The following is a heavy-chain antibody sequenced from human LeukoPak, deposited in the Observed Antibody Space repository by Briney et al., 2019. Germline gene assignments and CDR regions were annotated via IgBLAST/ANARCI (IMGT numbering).Heavy chain of an antibody. Sequence: GGSLRLSCAASGFTFSSYAMSWVRQAPGKGLEWLSGISGNSGSTYYADSVKGRFTISRDNSKNTLYLQMNSLRAEDTAIYYCAKDVVVVPAHYFDYWGQGTLVTVSS. J-gene: IGHJ4*02. V-gene: IGHV3-23*01. D-gene: IGHD2-2*01. CDR2: ISGNSGST. CDR3: AKDVVVVPAHYFDY. CDR1: GFTFSSYA.